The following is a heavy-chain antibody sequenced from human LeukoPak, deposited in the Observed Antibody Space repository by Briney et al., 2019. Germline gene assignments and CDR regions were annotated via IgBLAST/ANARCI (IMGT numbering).Heavy chain of an antibody. CDR3: VRSSGRPDY. Sequence: QSGGSLRLSCAASGFTLSNCWMHWVRQAPGKGLVWVSRSERDGSTTIYADSVKGRFTISRDNAKNTLYLQMNSLRAEDTAVYYCVRSSGRPDYWGQGTLVTVSS. V-gene: IGHV3-74*01. D-gene: IGHD3-22*01. CDR2: SERDGSTT. CDR1: GFTLSNCW. J-gene: IGHJ4*02.